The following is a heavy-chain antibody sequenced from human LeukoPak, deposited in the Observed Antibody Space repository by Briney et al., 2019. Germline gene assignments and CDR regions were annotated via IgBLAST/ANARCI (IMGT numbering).Heavy chain of an antibody. CDR3: ASIYGDHAVDF. D-gene: IGHD4-17*01. CDR2: ISSGSSHI. J-gene: IGHJ4*02. CDR1: GLTFSTYS. V-gene: IGHV3-21*01. Sequence: GESLRLSCAASGLTFSTYSMNWVRQAPGKGLEWVSSISSGSSHISYADSVKGRFTVSRDNAKNSLYLQMNSLRAEDTAVYYCASIYGDHAVDFWGQGTLVTVCS.